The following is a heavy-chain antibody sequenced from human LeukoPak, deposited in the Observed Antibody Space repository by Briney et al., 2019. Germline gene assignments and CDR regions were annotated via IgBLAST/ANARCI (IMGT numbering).Heavy chain of an antibody. J-gene: IGHJ4*02. CDR1: GFSFSDFY. CDR3: AREARGSGRDFDY. Sequence: PGGSLRLSCAASGFSFSDFYMSWIRQAPGMGLEWISYIGTRSNPIYYADSVKGRFTISRDDAKNSLYLQMNSLRDEDTAVYFCAREARGSGRDFDYWGQGILVTVSS. CDR2: IGTRSNPI. D-gene: IGHD1-26*01. V-gene: IGHV3-11*01.